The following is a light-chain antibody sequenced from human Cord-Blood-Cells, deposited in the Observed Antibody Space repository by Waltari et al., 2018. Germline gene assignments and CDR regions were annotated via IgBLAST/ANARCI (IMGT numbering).Light chain of an antibody. CDR1: SLRSYY. V-gene: IGLV3-19*01. CDR2: GKN. CDR3: RSQDSSGNHVV. J-gene: IGLJ2*01. Sequence: SSELTQDPAVSVALGQTVRITCQGDSLRSYYASWYQQKPGQAPVLFIYGKNNRPSGIPDRFSGSSAGNTASLTITGPQAEDEANHYCRSQDSSGNHVVFGGGTKLTVL.